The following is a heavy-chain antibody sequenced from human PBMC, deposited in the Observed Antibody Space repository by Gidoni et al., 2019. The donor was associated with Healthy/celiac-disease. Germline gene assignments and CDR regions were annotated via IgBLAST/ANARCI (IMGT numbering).Heavy chain of an antibody. D-gene: IGHD3-9*01. CDR2: ISYDGSNK. J-gene: IGHJ3*02. CDR1: GFTFSSYA. V-gene: IGHV3-30-3*01. CDR3: ARGEGILTGYPMKIHDAFDI. Sequence: QVQLVESGGGVVQPGRSLRLSCAASGFTFSSYAMHWVRQAPGKGLEWVAVISYDGSNKYYADSVKGRFTISRDNSKNTLYLQMNSLRAEDTAVYYCARGEGILTGYPMKIHDAFDIWGQGTMVTVSS.